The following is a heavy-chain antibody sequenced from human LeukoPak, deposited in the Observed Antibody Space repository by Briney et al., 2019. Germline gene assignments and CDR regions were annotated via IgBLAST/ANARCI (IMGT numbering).Heavy chain of an antibody. V-gene: IGHV3-30-3*01. CDR2: ISYDGSNK. CDR3: ARVFTGAGLSLYYFDY. D-gene: IGHD1-14*01. Sequence: GGSLRLSCAASGFTFSSYAMHWVRQAPGKGLEWVAVISYDGSNKYYADSVKGRFTISRDNSKNTLYLQMNSLRAEDTAVYYCARVFTGAGLSLYYFDYWGQGTLVTVSS. CDR1: GFTFSSYA. J-gene: IGHJ4*02.